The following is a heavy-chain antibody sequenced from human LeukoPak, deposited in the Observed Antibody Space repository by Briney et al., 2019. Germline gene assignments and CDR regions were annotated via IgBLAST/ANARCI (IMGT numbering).Heavy chain of an antibody. D-gene: IGHD3-10*01. J-gene: IGHJ5*02. CDR3: ASLPSGSYSNWFDP. Sequence: SETLSLTCTVSGGSISSYYWGWIRQPPGKGLEWIGYIYYSGSTNYNPSLKSRVTISVDTSKNQFSLRLSSVTAADTAVYYCASLPSGSYSNWFDPWGQGTLVTVSS. CDR2: IYYSGST. CDR1: GGSISSYY. V-gene: IGHV4-59*01.